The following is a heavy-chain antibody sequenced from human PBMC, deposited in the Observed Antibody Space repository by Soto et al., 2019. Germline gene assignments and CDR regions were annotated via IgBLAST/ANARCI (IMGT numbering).Heavy chain of an antibody. Sequence: ASVKVSCKASGYTFTGYYMHWVRQAPGQGLEWMGWINPNSGGTNYAQKFQGRVTLTRDTSISTAYMELSRLRSDDTAVYYCARVDGFWSGYWRWFDPWGQGTLVTVSS. CDR2: INPNSGGT. D-gene: IGHD3-3*01. V-gene: IGHV1-2*02. CDR3: ARVDGFWSGYWRWFDP. J-gene: IGHJ5*02. CDR1: GYTFTGYY.